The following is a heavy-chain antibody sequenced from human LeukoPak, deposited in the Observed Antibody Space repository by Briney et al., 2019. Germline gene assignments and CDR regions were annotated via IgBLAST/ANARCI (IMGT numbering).Heavy chain of an antibody. CDR1: GFTFSDYY. CDR2: ISSSGSTI. Sequence: GGSLRPSCAASGFTFSDYYMSWIRQAPGKGLEWVSYISSSGSTIYYADSVKGRFTISRDNAKNSLYLQMNSLRAEDTAVYYCAKDGGGELSAAFDIWGQGTMVTVSS. D-gene: IGHD3-16*02. J-gene: IGHJ3*02. CDR3: AKDGGGELSAAFDI. V-gene: IGHV3-11*01.